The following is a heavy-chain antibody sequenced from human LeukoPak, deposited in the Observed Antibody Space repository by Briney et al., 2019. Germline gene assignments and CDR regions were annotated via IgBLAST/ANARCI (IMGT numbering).Heavy chain of an antibody. CDR2: IYYGGST. Sequence: PSETLSLTCTVSGGSISSYYWSWIRQPPGKGLEWIGYIYYGGSTNYNPSLKSRVTISVDTSKNQFSLKLSSVTAADTAVYYCARGGYYDSSGYYYVGYFQHWGQGTLVTVSS. D-gene: IGHD3-22*01. J-gene: IGHJ1*01. CDR1: GGSISSYY. CDR3: ARGGYYDSSGYYYVGYFQH. V-gene: IGHV4-59*01.